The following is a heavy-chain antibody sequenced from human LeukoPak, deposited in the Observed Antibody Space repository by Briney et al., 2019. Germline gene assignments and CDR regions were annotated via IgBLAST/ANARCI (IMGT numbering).Heavy chain of an antibody. D-gene: IGHD1-1*01. CDR2: TNEAGGDK. J-gene: IGHJ4*02. CDR3: AIATTGRGAFGS. Sequence: GGSLRLSCAASGFTFSDFWMSWVRQAPGKGLECVASTNEAGGDKLYVDSVKGRFTISRDNSKNSLSLQMNSLTAEDTAIYYCAIATTGRGAFGSWGQGTLVSVSS. V-gene: IGHV3-7*01. CDR1: GFTFSDFW.